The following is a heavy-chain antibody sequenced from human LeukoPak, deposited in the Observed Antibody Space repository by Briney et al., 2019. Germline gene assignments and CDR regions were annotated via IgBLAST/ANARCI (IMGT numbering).Heavy chain of an antibody. CDR1: GYTFTSYG. Sequence: ASVKVSRKASGYTFTSYGISWVRQAPGQGLEWMGWISAYNGNTNYAQKLQGRVTMTTDTSTSTAYMELRSLGSDDTAVYYCARARRITIFGVVSYYFDYWGQGTLVTVSS. D-gene: IGHD3-3*01. CDR2: ISAYNGNT. V-gene: IGHV1-18*01. J-gene: IGHJ4*02. CDR3: ARARRITIFGVVSYYFDY.